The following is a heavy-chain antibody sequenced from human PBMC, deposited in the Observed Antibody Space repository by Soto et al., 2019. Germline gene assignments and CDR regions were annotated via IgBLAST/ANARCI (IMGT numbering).Heavy chain of an antibody. CDR3: ARVPDR. CDR2: INHSGSA. J-gene: IGHJ5*02. D-gene: IGHD2-2*01. Sequence: PETLSLTCDVYGGYVIDYNWTWIRQTPGKGLQWIRQINHSGSANYNPSLKSRVTISVHTSKNQFSLKLTSVTAADTAVYYCARVPDRWGQGTLVTVSS. V-gene: IGHV4-34*01. CDR1: GGYVIDYN.